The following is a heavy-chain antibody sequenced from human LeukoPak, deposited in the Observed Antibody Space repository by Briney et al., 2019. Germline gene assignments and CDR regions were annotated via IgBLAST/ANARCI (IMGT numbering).Heavy chain of an antibody. CDR3: ARFPSSSSWYDDY. Sequence: ASVKVSCKASGGTFSSYAISWVRQAPGQGLEWMGWINPNSGGTNYAQKFQGRVTMTRDTSISTAYMELSRLRSDDTAVYYCARFPSSSSWYDDYWGQGTLVTVSS. D-gene: IGHD6-13*01. CDR2: INPNSGGT. V-gene: IGHV1-2*02. CDR1: GGTFSSYA. J-gene: IGHJ4*02.